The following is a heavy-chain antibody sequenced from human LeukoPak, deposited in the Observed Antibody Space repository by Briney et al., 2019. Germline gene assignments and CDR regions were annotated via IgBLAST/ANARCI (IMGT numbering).Heavy chain of an antibody. J-gene: IGHJ4*02. CDR2: NHPSGSI. D-gene: IGHD5-24*01. CDR3: ATSGDGYNPLWY. Sequence: SETLSLTCTVSGGYITSYYWSWIRQSPGKGLVWIGNNHPSGSINYNPSLGSRVTISVDTSKNQFSLKLSSVTAADTAVYYCATSGDGYNPLWYWGQGTLVTVSP. CDR1: GGYITSYY. V-gene: IGHV4-4*09.